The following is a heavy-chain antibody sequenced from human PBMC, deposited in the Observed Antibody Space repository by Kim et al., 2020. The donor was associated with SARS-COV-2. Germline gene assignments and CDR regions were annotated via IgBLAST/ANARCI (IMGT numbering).Heavy chain of an antibody. D-gene: IGHD3-9*01. J-gene: IGHJ3*02. V-gene: IGHV3-15*01. CDR2: IKSKTDGGTT. Sequence: GGSLRLSFAASGFTFSNAWMSWVRQAPGKGLEWVGRIKSKTDGGTTDYAAPVKGRFTISRDDSKNTLYLQMNSLKTEDTAVYYCTTENGFDWFWDAFDIWGQGTMVTVSS. CDR1: GFTFSNAW. CDR3: TTENGFDWFWDAFDI.